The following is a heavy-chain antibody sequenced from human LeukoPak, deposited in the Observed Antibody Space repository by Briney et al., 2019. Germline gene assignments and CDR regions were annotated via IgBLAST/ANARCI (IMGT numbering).Heavy chain of an antibody. D-gene: IGHD6-19*01. CDR3: ARDFGPYSSVLGYYYYYYGMDV. Sequence: SVKVSCKASGYTFTGYYMHWVRQAPGQGLEWMGWISAYNGNTNYAQKLQGRVTMTTDTSTSTAYMELRSVRSDDTAVYYCARDFGPYSSVLGYYYYYYGMDVWGQGTTVTVSS. CDR2: ISAYNGNT. V-gene: IGHV1-18*04. CDR1: GYTFTGYY. J-gene: IGHJ6*02.